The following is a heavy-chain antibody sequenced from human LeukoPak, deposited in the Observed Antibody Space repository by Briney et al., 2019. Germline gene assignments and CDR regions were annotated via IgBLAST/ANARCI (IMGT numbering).Heavy chain of an antibody. J-gene: IGHJ4*02. V-gene: IGHV4-59*02. CDR1: GFTVSSNY. CDR2: IYYSGNT. CDR3: ARLPGITIFGVVSSRPKYYFDY. D-gene: IGHD3-3*01. Sequence: GSLRLSCAASGFTVSSNYMSWVRQAPGKGLEWIGNIYYSGNTYYNPSLKSRVTISVDTSKNQFSLKLNSVTAADTAVYYCARLPGITIFGVVSSRPKYYFDYWGQGALVTVSS.